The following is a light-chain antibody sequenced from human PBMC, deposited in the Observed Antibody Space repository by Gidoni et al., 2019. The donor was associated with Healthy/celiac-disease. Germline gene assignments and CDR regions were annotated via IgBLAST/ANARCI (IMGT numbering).Light chain of an antibody. Sequence: QSVLTQPPSASGPPGQRVTLSCSGSSSNIGSNTVNWYQQLPGTAPKLLIYSNNQRPSGVPDRFSGSKSGTSASLAISGLQSEDEADYYCAAWDDSLNGSYVFGTGTKVTVL. CDR1: SSNIGSNT. CDR3: AAWDDSLNGSYV. V-gene: IGLV1-44*01. J-gene: IGLJ1*01. CDR2: SNN.